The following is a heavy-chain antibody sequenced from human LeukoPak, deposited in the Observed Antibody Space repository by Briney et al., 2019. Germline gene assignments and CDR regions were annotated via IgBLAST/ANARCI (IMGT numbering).Heavy chain of an antibody. J-gene: IGHJ4*02. D-gene: IGHD3-22*01. CDR2: IWYDGSGK. CDR1: RFTFRNYG. CDR3: ARDWRTSSYIYYLDY. V-gene: IGHV3-33*01. Sequence: GGSLRLSCAASRFTFRNYGMHWVRQAPGKGLEWVAVIWYDGSGKYYVDSVKGRFTISRDNAKNSLYLQMNSLRAEDTAVYYCARDWRTSSYIYYLDYWGQGTLVTVSS.